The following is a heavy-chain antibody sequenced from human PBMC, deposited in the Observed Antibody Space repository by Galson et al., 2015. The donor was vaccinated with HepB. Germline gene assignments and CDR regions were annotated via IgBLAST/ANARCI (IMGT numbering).Heavy chain of an antibody. CDR3: AREKSSGWYYRWFDP. V-gene: IGHV3-74*01. CDR1: GFTFSSSW. D-gene: IGHD6-19*01. Sequence: SLRLSCAASGFTFSSSWMHWVRQAPGKGLVWVSRINSDGSSTSYADSVKGRFTISRDNAKNTLYLQMNSLRAEDTAVYYCAREKSSGWYYRWFDPWGQGTLVTVSS. CDR2: INSDGSST. J-gene: IGHJ5*02.